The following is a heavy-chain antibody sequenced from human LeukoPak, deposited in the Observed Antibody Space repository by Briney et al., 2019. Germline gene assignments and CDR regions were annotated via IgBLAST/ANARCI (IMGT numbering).Heavy chain of an antibody. CDR2: ISAYNGNT. Sequence: ASVKVSCKASGYTFTSYGISWVRQAPGQGLEWMGWISAYNGNTNYAQKLQGRVTITADESTSTAYMELSSLRSDDTAVYYCAREGLPYFDWLLSSNYGMDVWGQGTTVTVSS. CDR1: GYTFTSYG. V-gene: IGHV1-18*01. J-gene: IGHJ6*02. CDR3: AREGLPYFDWLLSSNYGMDV. D-gene: IGHD3-9*01.